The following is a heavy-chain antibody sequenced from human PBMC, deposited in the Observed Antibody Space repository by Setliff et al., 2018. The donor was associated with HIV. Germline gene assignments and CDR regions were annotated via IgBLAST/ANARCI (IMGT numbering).Heavy chain of an antibody. J-gene: IGHJ3*02. CDR3: ARVSQDLLGAFDI. CDR1: GDSINSGDSY. D-gene: IGHD7-27*01. V-gene: IGHV4-31*03. Sequence: SETLSLTCTVSGDSINSGDSYWTWIRHHPGKGLEWIGYIYYSGSTNYNPSLKSRVIISVDSSKNQFFLKLTSVTAANTAMYYCARVSQDLLGAFDIWGQGTMVTVSS. CDR2: IYYSGST.